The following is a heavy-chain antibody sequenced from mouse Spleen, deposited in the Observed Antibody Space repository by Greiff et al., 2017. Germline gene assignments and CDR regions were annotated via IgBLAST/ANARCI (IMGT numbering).Heavy chain of an antibody. CDR2: IRLKSDNYAT. D-gene: IGHD1-1*01. J-gene: IGHJ1*01. Sequence: EVKVEESGGGLVQPGGSMKLSCVASGFTFSSYWMSWVRQSPEKGLEWVAEIRLKSDNYATHYAESVKGKFTISRDDSKSRLYLQMNSLRAEDTGIYYCKGYYYGSSYVSPDVWGAGTTVTVSS. V-gene: IGHV6-6*02. CDR3: KGYYYGSSYVSPDV. CDR1: GFTFSSYW.